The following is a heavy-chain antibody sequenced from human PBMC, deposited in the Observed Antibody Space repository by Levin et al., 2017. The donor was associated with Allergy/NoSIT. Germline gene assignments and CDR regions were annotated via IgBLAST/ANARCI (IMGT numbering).Heavy chain of an antibody. J-gene: IGHJ6*02. CDR1: GFTFRDFF. D-gene: IGHD6-13*01. V-gene: IGHV3-11*03. CDR3: ARFIAAATNYYDGMDV. CDR2: ISPGSTYI. Sequence: GESLKISCAASGFTFRDFFISWVRQAPGKGLQWVAYISPGSTYIKYADSVQGRFTISRDNARNSVHLQMNSLRVDDTALYYCARFIAAATNYYDGMDVWGQGATVTVSS.